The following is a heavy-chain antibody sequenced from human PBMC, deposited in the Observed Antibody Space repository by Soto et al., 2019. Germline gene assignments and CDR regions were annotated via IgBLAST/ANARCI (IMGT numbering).Heavy chain of an antibody. CDR1: GFTFGDYS. V-gene: IGHV3-49*03. CDR2: IRSKLAGGTM. D-gene: IGHD3-10*01. CDR3: TRDRVRPDL. Sequence: PGGSLRLSCTASGFTFGDYSMTWFRRTPGKGLEWVGFIRSKLAGGTMEYAASVRGRFTISRDDSKSIAYLQMDSLKTEDTAVYYCTRDRVRPDLWGQGTLVTVSS. J-gene: IGHJ4*02.